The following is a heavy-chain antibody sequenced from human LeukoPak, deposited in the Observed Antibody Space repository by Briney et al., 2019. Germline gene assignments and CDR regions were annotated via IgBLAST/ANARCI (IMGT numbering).Heavy chain of an antibody. CDR2: ISYDGSNE. J-gene: IGHJ6*03. CDR3: ARVGTPMVTIVAPYYMDV. D-gene: IGHD5-18*01. CDR1: GFTFSSYG. V-gene: IGHV3-30*03. Sequence: GGSLRLSCVGTGFTFSSYGMHWVRQAPGKGLEWVAVISYDGSNEDYADSVTGRFNISRDNSKNTLYLQMNSLRPEDTAVYYCARVGTPMVTIVAPYYMDVWGKGTTVTVSS.